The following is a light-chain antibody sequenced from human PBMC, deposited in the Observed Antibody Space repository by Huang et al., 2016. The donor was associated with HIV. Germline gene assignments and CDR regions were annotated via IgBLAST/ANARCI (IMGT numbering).Light chain of an antibody. CDR1: QTVLHSIKKKNY. Sequence: DIVMTQSPDSLAVSPGERATINCKSSQTVLHSIKKKNYLAWFQQKPGRPPTLLIYWATTRESGVPDRFSGSGSGTDFTLTINNLQAEDVAVYFCLQYYSVPQTFGHGTKVEIK. J-gene: IGKJ1*01. CDR3: LQYYSVPQT. V-gene: IGKV4-1*01. CDR2: WAT.